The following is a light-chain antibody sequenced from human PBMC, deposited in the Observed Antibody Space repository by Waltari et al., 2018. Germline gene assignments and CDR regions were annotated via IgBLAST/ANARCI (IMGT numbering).Light chain of an antibody. CDR1: SGSVSTTSY. J-gene: IGLJ3*02. CDR3: SLYMGSGIWV. Sequence: QTVVTQEPSFSVSPGGTVTLTCALTSGSVSTTSYASWYQQTPGQPPRTLVYKGSSRSSGVPDRFSGSILGNKAALTITGAQADDESNYYCSLYMGSGIWVFGGGTKLTVL. V-gene: IGLV8-61*01. CDR2: KGS.